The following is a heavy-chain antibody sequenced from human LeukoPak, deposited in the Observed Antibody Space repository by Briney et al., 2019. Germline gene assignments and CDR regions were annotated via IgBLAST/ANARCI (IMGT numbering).Heavy chain of an antibody. V-gene: IGHV3-30-3*01. Sequence: GRSLRLSCAASGFTFSSYAMHWVRQAPGKGLEWMAVISYDGSNKYYADSVKGRFTISRDNSKNTLYLQMNSLRAEDTAVYYCAKDDVGYCSSTSCRAYFDYWGQGTQVTVSS. CDR2: ISYDGSNK. D-gene: IGHD2-2*01. CDR1: GFTFSSYA. J-gene: IGHJ4*02. CDR3: AKDDVGYCSSTSCRAYFDY.